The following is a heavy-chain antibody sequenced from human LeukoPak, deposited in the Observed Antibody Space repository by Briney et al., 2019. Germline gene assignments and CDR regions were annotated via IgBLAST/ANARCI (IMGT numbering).Heavy chain of an antibody. CDR3: ASHHYLTY. J-gene: IGHJ4*02. V-gene: IGHV7-4-1*02. CDR1: GYTFTTYG. D-gene: IGHD3-9*01. Sequence: ASVKVSCKASGYTFTTYGMNWVRQAPGQGLEWVGWINTNTGNPTYTQGFTGRFVFSLDTSVSTAYLQISSLKAEDTAVYFCASHHYLTYWGQGTLVTVSS. CDR2: INTNTGNP.